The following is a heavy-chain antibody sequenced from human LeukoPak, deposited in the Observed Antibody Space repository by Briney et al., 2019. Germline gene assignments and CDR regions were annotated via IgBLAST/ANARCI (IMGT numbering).Heavy chain of an antibody. CDR2: INPDNGGT. CDR1: VYTFTGYY. V-gene: IGHV1-2*02. D-gene: IGHD5-12*01. J-gene: IGHJ4*02. Sequence: ASVTVSFTASVYTFTGYYMHWVRQAPGQGLEWMGWINPDNGGTNYAQKFQGRVTMTRDMSISTAYMELSRLRSDDMAVYYCARDPSNSGYDYLYYFDYWGQGTLVTVSS. CDR3: ARDPSNSGYDYLYYFDY.